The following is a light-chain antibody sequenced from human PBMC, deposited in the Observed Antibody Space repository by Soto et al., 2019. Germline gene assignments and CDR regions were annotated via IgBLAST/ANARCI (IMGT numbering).Light chain of an antibody. CDR3: QSYDSSLSGVV. J-gene: IGLJ2*01. CDR2: GNS. Sequence: QSVLTQPPSVSGAPGQRVTISCTGSSANSGAGYDVHWYQQLPGTAPKLLFYGNSNRPSGVPDRFSGSKSGTSASLAITGLQAEDEADYYCQSYDSSLSGVVFGGGTKLTVL. V-gene: IGLV1-40*01. CDR1: SANSGAGYD.